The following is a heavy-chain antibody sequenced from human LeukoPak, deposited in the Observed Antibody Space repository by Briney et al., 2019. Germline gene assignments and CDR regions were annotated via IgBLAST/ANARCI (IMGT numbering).Heavy chain of an antibody. CDR1: GLTFSGQA. D-gene: IGHD3-22*01. V-gene: IGHV3-23*01. CDR3: AKDRFFYDSGSKAN. J-gene: IGHJ4*02. CDR2: ISESGDAT. Sequence: GGSLRLSCAVSGLTFSGQAMSWVRQAPGKGLEWLSGISESGDATFNIDSVKGRFTISRDNSKNSLYLQMNSLRVEDTAVYYCAKDRFFYDSGSKANWGQGTLVTVSS.